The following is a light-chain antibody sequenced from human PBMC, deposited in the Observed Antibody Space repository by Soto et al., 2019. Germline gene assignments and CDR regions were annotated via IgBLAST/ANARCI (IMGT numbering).Light chain of an antibody. CDR2: DAS. V-gene: IGKV3-11*01. CDR3: QQRYQWPPLT. Sequence: EVVLTQSPATLSVSPGERATLSCRASQSVIIYLAWYQQKPGQAPRLLIYDASNRAPGIPARFSGSGSGTDFTLTISSLEPEDFAVYYCQQRYQWPPLTFGGGTKVEIK. CDR1: QSVIIY. J-gene: IGKJ4*01.